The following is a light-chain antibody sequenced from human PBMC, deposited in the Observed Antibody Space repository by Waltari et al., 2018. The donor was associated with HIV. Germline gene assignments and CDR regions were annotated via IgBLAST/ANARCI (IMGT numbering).Light chain of an antibody. Sequence: DIVMTQSPDSLVVSLGERATINCKSSQSVLYSSNNKNYLAWYQQKPGQPPKLLIYWASTEDAGAPRLCSGRAGTTDSTLTSSSLPADEAAYYCCQQYNSTPAFGQGTKVEIK. CDR2: WAS. CDR3: QQYNSTPA. J-gene: IGKJ1*01. CDR1: QSVLYSSNNKNY. V-gene: IGKV4-1*01.